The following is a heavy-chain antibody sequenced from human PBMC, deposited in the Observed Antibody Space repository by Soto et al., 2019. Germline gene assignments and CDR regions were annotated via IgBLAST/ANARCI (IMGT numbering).Heavy chain of an antibody. CDR3: ARCIAARFDY. CDR2: INHSGST. D-gene: IGHD6-6*01. CDR1: GGSFSGYY. Sequence: SETLSLTCAVYGGSFSGYYWSWIRQPPGKGLEWIGEINHSGSTNYNPSLKSRVTISVDTSKNQFSLKLSSVTAADTAVYYCARCIAARFDYWGQGTLVTVSS. J-gene: IGHJ4*02. V-gene: IGHV4-34*01.